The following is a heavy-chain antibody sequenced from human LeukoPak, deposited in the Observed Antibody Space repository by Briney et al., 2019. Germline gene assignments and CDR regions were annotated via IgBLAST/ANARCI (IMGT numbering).Heavy chain of an antibody. Sequence: SVKVSCKASGGTFSSYAISWVRQAPGQGLEWMGGIIPIFGTANYAQKFQGRVTITADESTSTAYMELSSLRSEDTAAYYCARAGDIVVVVAATNYYYGMDVWGQGTTVTVSS. D-gene: IGHD2-15*01. J-gene: IGHJ6*02. V-gene: IGHV1-69*01. CDR2: IIPIFGTA. CDR3: ARAGDIVVVVAATNYYYGMDV. CDR1: GGTFSSYA.